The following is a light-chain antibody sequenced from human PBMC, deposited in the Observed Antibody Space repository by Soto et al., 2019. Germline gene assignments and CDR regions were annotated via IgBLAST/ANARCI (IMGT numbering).Light chain of an antibody. CDR3: QPYVSSGT. CDR1: QSVSNNY. CDR2: GAS. V-gene: IGKV3-20*01. Sequence: SVLTKSPGTLSLSKGERATLSCRASQSVSNNYLAWYQQKPGQAPRLLIYGASNRATGIPDRFSGSGSGTDFTLTISRLEPEDFAVYYCQPYVSSGTFAQGTKVDI. J-gene: IGKJ1*01.